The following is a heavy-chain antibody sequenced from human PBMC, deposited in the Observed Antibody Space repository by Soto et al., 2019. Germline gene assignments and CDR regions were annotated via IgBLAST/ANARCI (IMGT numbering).Heavy chain of an antibody. V-gene: IGHV3-7*01. CDR1: GFGFSNYW. CDR2: IKQDGSER. CDR3: AVGRSGGI. Sequence: PGGSLRLSCAASGFGFSNYWMTWVRQAPGKGLEWVASIKQDGSERYYVDSVTGRFTVSRDNAKTSLYLQLNSLRAEDTAVYYCAVGRSGGIWGQGSLVTAPQ. J-gene: IGHJ4*02. D-gene: IGHD2-15*01.